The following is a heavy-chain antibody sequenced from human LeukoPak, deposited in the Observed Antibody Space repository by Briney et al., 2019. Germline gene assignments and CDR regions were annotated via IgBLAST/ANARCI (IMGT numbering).Heavy chain of an antibody. J-gene: IGHJ4*02. Sequence: GGSLRLSCAASGFTFSSYAVSWVRQAPGKGLEWVSAISGSGGSTYYADSVKGRFTISRDNSKNTLYLQMNSLRAEDTAVYYCAKDHGVAAAGIPKWLDYWGQGTLVTVSS. CDR1: GFTFSSYA. CDR2: ISGSGGST. V-gene: IGHV3-23*01. CDR3: AKDHGVAAAGIPKWLDY. D-gene: IGHD6-13*01.